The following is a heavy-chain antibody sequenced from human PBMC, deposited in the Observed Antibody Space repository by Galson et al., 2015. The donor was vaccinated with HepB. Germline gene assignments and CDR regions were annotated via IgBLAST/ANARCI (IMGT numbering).Heavy chain of an antibody. CDR3: AREGSSWFYYYYYYGMDV. D-gene: IGHD6-13*01. CDR2: ISYDGSNK. CDR1: GFTFSSYA. J-gene: IGHJ6*02. V-gene: IGHV3-30*04. Sequence: SLRLSCAASGFTFSSYAMHWVRQAPGKGLEWVAVISYDGSNKYYADSVKGRFTISRDNSKNALYLQMNSLRAEDTAVYYCAREGSSWFYYYYYYGMDVWGQGTTVTVSS.